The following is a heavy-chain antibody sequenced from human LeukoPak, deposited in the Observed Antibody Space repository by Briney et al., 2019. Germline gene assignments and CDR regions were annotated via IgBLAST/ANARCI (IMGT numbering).Heavy chain of an antibody. CDR1: GYTFTTFG. D-gene: IGHD3-10*01. CDR2: ISAYNGNT. CDR3: VRDGGVLFGEFPFDY. V-gene: IGHV1-18*01. Sequence: ASVKVSCKASGYTFTTFGISWVRQAPGQGLEWMGWISAYNGNTNYAQKVQGRVTMTTDTSTSTACMELRRLRSDDTAVYYCVRDGGVLFGEFPFDYWGQGTLVTVSS. J-gene: IGHJ4*02.